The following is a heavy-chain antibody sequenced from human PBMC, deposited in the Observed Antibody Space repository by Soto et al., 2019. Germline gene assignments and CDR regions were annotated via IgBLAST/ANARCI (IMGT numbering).Heavy chain of an antibody. Sequence: GGSLRLSCAASGFTFSSYSMNWVRQAPGKGLEWVSSISSSSSYIYYADSVKGRFTISRDNAKNSLYLQMNSLRAEDTAVYYCARDSYYDFWSGYFNRFDPWGQGTLVTVSS. D-gene: IGHD3-3*01. CDR3: ARDSYYDFWSGYFNRFDP. CDR1: GFTFSSYS. CDR2: ISSSSSYI. J-gene: IGHJ5*02. V-gene: IGHV3-21*01.